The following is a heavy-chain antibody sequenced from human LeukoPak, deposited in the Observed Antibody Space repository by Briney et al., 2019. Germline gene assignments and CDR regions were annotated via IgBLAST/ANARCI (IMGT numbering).Heavy chain of an antibody. Sequence: GASVKVSCKASGYTFTSYDINWVRQATGQGLEWMGWMNPNSGNTGYAQKFQGRVTMTRNTSISTAYMELSSLRSEDTAAYYCARVVWGTNGAFDIWGQGTMVTVSS. V-gene: IGHV1-8*01. CDR3: ARVVWGTNGAFDI. CDR1: GYTFTSYD. D-gene: IGHD3-16*01. CDR2: MNPNSGNT. J-gene: IGHJ3*02.